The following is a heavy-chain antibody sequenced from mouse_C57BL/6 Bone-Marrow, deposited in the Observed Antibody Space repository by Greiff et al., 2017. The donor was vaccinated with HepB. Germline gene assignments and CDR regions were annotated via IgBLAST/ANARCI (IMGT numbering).Heavy chain of an antibody. CDR2: IDPSDSYT. CDR3: ARGDSSGYVKN. D-gene: IGHD3-2*02. Sequence: QVQLQQPGAELVKPGASVKLSCKASGYTFTSYWMQWVKQRPGQGLEWIGEIDPSDSYTNYNQKFKGKATLTVDTSSSTAYMQLSSLTSEDSAVYYCARGDSSGYVKNWGQGTLVTVSA. J-gene: IGHJ3*01. CDR1: GYTFTSYW. V-gene: IGHV1-50*01.